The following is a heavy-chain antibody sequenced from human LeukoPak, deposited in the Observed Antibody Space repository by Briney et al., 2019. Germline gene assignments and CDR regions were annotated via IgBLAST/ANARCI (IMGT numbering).Heavy chain of an antibody. D-gene: IGHD3-22*01. J-gene: IGHJ4*02. CDR3: AKDGVTYYYDSSGARSFDY. CDR2: ISGSGGST. V-gene: IGHV3-23*01. CDR1: GFTFSSYA. Sequence: GSLRLSCAASGFTFSSYAMSWVRQAPGKGLEWVSAISGSGGSTYYADSVKGRFTISRDNSKNTLYLQMNSLRAEDTAVYYCAKDGVTYYYDSSGARSFDYWGQGTLVTVSS.